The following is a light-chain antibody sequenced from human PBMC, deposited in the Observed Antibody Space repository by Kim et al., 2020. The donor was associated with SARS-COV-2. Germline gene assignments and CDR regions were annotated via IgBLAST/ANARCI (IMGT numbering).Light chain of an antibody. CDR1: SSDVGAYNY. CDR2: EVS. CDR3: RSYAGTNNYVV. V-gene: IGLV2-8*01. Sequence: QSALTQPPSASGTPGQSVTISCPGTSSDVGAYNYVSWYQQHPGKAPKLMIYEVSKRPSGVPDRFSGSKSGNTASLTVSGLQAEDEADYYCRSYAGTNNYVVFGGGTKLTVL. J-gene: IGLJ2*01.